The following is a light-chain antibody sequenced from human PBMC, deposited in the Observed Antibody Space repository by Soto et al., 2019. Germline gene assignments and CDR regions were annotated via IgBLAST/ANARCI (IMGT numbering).Light chain of an antibody. CDR2: AAS. CDR1: QSISTNY. CDR3: QQYNNWPPWT. V-gene: IGKV3-20*01. J-gene: IGKJ1*01. Sequence: EIVLTQSPGTLSLSPGESATLSCRVSQSISTNYLAWYQQKPGQAPRLLIYAASSRLTGIPDRFSGSGSGTDFTLTISSLQSEDFAVYYCQQYNNWPPWTFGQGTKVEIK.